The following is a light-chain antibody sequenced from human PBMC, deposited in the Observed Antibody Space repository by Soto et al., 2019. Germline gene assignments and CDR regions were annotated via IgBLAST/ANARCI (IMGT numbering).Light chain of an antibody. J-gene: IGLJ1*01. CDR3: SSYTSSSTYV. V-gene: IGLV2-14*01. Sequence: SSLPQPSSLSGSPGQSITISCPGTSSDVGGYNYVSWYQQHPGKAPKLMIYDVSNRPSGVSNRFSGSKSGNTASLTISGLQAEDEDDYYCSSYTSSSTYVFGTGTKVTV. CDR2: DVS. CDR1: SSDVGGYNY.